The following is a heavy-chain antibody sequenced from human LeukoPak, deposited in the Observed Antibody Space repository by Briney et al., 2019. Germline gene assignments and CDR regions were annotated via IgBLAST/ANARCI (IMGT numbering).Heavy chain of an antibody. CDR1: GFTFDDYA. Sequence: GGSLRLSCAASGFTFDDYAMHWVRQAPGKGLEWVSGISWNSGSIGYADSVKGRFTISRDNSKNTLYLQMNSLRAEDTAVYYCAKDLVGYDFWSGNPFDYWGQGTLVTVSS. CDR2: ISWNSGSI. J-gene: IGHJ4*02. D-gene: IGHD3-3*01. CDR3: AKDLVGYDFWSGNPFDY. V-gene: IGHV3-9*01.